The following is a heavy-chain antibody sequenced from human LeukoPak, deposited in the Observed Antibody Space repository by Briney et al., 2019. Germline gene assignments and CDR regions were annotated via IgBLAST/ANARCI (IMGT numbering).Heavy chain of an antibody. Sequence: SETLSLTCTVSGGSMSSYYWSCIRQPTGRGLEWLGYIYYSGSTLCNLSHKSRDTISVDTSKNQFSLNQSSVSAAVTSVYLCAMSAAYYEILTGYPGYYGMDVGSQETTVTVSS. V-gene: IGHV4-59*13. CDR2: IYYSGST. CDR3: AMSAAYYEILTGYPGYYGMDV. D-gene: IGHD3-9*01. CDR1: GGSMSSYY. J-gene: IGHJ6*02.